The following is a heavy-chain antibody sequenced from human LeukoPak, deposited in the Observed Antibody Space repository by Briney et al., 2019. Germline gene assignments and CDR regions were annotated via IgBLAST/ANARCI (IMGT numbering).Heavy chain of an antibody. V-gene: IGHV3-30-3*01. CDR3: ARDPRSAAPDYFDS. CDR2: MTSDGSLK. CDR1: GFTFISYD. D-gene: IGHD6-13*01. J-gene: IGHJ4*02. Sequence: GGSLRLSCAASGFTFISYDIHWVRQAPGKGLERVAVMTSDGSLKIYTDSVRGRFTISRDNSKNTLYLEMNSLRVDDTAIYYCARDPRSAAPDYFDSWGQGTLVTVSS.